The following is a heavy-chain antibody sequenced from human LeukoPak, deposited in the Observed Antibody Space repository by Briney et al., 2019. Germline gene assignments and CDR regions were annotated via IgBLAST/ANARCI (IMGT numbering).Heavy chain of an antibody. D-gene: IGHD5-24*01. J-gene: IGHJ4*02. CDR3: ARLSKGYNSY. CDR1: GYIFTAYW. Sequence: GESLKISCQGSGYIFTAYWIGWVRPVPGKGLEWMGIIYPGDSDTRYSPSFQGQVTMSADKSTSTAYLQWTSLKASDTAMYYCARLSKGYNSYWGQGTLVTVSS. V-gene: IGHV5-51*01. CDR2: IYPGDSDT.